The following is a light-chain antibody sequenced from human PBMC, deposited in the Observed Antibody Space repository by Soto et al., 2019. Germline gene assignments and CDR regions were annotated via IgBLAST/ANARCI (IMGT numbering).Light chain of an antibody. J-gene: IGKJ3*01. CDR3: QQYGSSPIT. CDR1: QSISSSY. Sequence: EIVLTQSPGTLSLSPGEIATLSCRASQSISSSYLAWYQQKPGQAPRLLIYGASNRATGIPDRFSGSGSGTDFTLTIGRLGPEDFAVYYCQQYGSSPITFGPGTKVEIK. CDR2: GAS. V-gene: IGKV3-20*01.